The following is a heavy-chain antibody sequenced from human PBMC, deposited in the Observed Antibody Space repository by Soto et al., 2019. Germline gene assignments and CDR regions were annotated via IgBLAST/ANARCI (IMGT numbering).Heavy chain of an antibody. V-gene: IGHV3-66*01. CDR2: LCSGANT. Sequence: PGGSLRLSCAVSGFSVSSNYMSWVCQAPGKGLEWVSILCSGANTHNADSVRGTFTISRDNSKNTLYLQTSSLRAEDTAVYYCAADSPLYYDGSGYYSHPYYYYGMDVWGKGTTVTVSS. D-gene: IGHD3-22*01. J-gene: IGHJ6*04. CDR1: GFSVSSNY. CDR3: AADSPLYYDGSGYYSHPYYYYGMDV.